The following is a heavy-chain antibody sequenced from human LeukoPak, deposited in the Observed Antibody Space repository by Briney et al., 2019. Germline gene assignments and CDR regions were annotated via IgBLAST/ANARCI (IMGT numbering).Heavy chain of an antibody. CDR3: ARDYWWNYDY. V-gene: IGHV3-30-3*01. J-gene: IGHJ4*02. CDR1: GLTFSDYA. CDR2: ISKDGSDK. D-gene: IGHD1-7*01. Sequence: GGSLRLSCGASGLTFSDYAIHWVRQAPGKGLEWVAVISKDGSDKYYPGSVRGRFTISRDNSKNTIYLQMDSLRAEDTAIYYCARDYWWNYDYWGQGTLVTVSS.